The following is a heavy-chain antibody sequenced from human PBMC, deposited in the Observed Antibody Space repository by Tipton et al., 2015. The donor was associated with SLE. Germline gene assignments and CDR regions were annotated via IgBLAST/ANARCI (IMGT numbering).Heavy chain of an antibody. V-gene: IGHV4-34*12. CDR1: DESFSAFY. D-gene: IGHD5-24*01. J-gene: IGHJ6*02. CDR2: IIHSGST. Sequence: TLSLTCAVYDESFSAFYWTWVRQSPGKGLEWIGDIIHSGSTNYNPSLKSRVTISVDTSKNQFSLKLSSVTAADTAVYYCAREGRDGYNPLGMDVWGQGTTVTVSS. CDR3: AREGRDGYNPLGMDV.